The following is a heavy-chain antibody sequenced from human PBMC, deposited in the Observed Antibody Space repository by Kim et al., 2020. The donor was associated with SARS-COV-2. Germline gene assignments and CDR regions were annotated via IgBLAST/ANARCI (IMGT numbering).Heavy chain of an antibody. CDR2: GRT. D-gene: IGHD1-26*01. Sequence: GRTNYTPTLKSRGTISVDTSNNQVSLTLSSVTAADTAVYYCARGRWELPYWGQGTLVTVSS. V-gene: IGHV4-59*09. J-gene: IGHJ4*02. CDR3: ARGRWELPY.